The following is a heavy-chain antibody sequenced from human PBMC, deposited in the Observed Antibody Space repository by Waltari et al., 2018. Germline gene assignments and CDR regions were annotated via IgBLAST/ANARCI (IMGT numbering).Heavy chain of an antibody. CDR2: INPNRGGT. V-gene: IGHV1-2*02. CDR1: GYTFTGYY. CDR3: ARGSSTTGTHWYFDL. D-gene: IGHD1-1*01. Sequence: QVQLVQPGAEVKKPGASVKVSCTASGYTFTGYYMHWVRQPPGQGLEWMGWINPNRGGTNYAQKFQGRVTMTRDTSISTAYMELSRLRSDDTAVYYCARGSSTTGTHWYFDLWGRGTLVTVSS. J-gene: IGHJ2*01.